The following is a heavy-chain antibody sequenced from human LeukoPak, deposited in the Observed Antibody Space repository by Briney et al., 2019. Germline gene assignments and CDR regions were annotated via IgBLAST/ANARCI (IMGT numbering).Heavy chain of an antibody. Sequence: ASVKDSCKASGYTFTGYYMHWLRQAPGQGREGMGWINPNSGGTKIEQKFQGRVTMTRDMSISTAYMELSRLRSDDTAVYYCARELIVVVVDDSDYYGMDVWGQGTTVTVSS. J-gene: IGHJ6*02. CDR2: INPNSGGT. CDR3: ARELIVVVVDDSDYYGMDV. D-gene: IGHD2-15*01. V-gene: IGHV1-2*02. CDR1: GYTFTGYY.